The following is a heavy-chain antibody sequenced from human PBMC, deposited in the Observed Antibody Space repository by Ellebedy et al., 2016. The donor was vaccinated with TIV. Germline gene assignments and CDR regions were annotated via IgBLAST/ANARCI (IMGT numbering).Heavy chain of an antibody. V-gene: IGHV3-30*03. CDR1: GFTFRSYG. D-gene: IGHD3-16*01. CDR2: ISYDGINK. CDR3: VRPLTETVMN. Sequence: PGGSLRLSCAASGFTFRSYGMHWVRQAPGKGLEWVTLISYDGINKSYADSVKGRFIISRDNSQNTLYLQMNSLRAEDTAVYYCVRPLTETVMNWGQGTLVTVSS. J-gene: IGHJ4*02.